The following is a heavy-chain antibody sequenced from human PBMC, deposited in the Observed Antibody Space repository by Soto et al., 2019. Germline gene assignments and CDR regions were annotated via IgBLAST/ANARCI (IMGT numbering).Heavy chain of an antibody. CDR3: ARDSGYGSVDSVNHYFDY. CDR1: GFTCRYFW. J-gene: IGHJ4*02. Sequence: EVQVGESGGKLVQPGGSLRLSCVGSGFTCRYFWMSWVRQAAGGGLGWVVRIKFNGIEAQYADSVKGRFIISRENADNSVYLQMDSLRGEDTAMYYCARDSGYGSVDSVNHYFDYWGQGTLVTVTS. CDR2: IKFNGIEA. D-gene: IGHD3-10*01. V-gene: IGHV3-7*01.